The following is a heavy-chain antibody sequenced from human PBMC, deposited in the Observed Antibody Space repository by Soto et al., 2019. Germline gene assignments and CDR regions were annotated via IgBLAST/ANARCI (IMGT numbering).Heavy chain of an antibody. CDR2: IYYSGST. J-gene: IGHJ5*02. Sequence: HSETLSITCTVSGRSISRGGYYWSWIRQHPGKGLEWIGYIYYSGSTYYNPSLKSRVTISVDTSKNQFSLKLSSVTAADTAVYYCARSIDPWGQGTLVTVSS. CDR3: ARSIDP. CDR1: GRSISRGGYY. V-gene: IGHV4-31*03.